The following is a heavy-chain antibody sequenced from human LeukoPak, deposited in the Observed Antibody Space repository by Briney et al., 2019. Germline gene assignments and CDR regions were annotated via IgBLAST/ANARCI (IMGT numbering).Heavy chain of an antibody. CDR2: INTDASST. CDR3: AKGYYMDV. J-gene: IGHJ6*03. V-gene: IGHV3-74*01. Sequence: GGSLRLSCAASGFTLSSYWMHWVRQAPGKGLVWVSHINTDASSTSYADSVKGRFTISRDNAKNTLYLQMNSLTAEDTAVYYCAKGYYMDVWGKGTTVTVSS. CDR1: GFTLSSYW.